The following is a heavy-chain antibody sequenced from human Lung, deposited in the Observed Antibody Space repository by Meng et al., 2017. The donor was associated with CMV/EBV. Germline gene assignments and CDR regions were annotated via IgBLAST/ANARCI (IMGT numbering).Heavy chain of an antibody. CDR3: ARTRYDSSGYDAYYYYAMDV. Sequence: SVNVSSXASGGNFGTYAISWVRQAPGQGLEWMGGIIPIFGTASFAQKFQGRVTITTDESTAYMELSSLRSEDAAVYYCARTRYDSSGYDAYYYYAMDVWGQGTTVTVSS. J-gene: IGHJ6*02. V-gene: IGHV1-69*05. CDR2: IIPIFGTA. CDR1: GGNFGTYA. D-gene: IGHD3-22*01.